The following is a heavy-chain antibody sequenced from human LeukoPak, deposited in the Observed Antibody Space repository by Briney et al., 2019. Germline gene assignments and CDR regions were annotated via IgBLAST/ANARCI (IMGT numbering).Heavy chain of an antibody. J-gene: IGHJ4*02. V-gene: IGHV1-18*01. Sequence: ASVKASCKASGYTFTSYGISWVRQAPGQGLEWMGWISAYNGNTNYARKLQGRVTMTTDTSTSTAYMELRSLRSDDTAVYYCARDDSSGRNFDYWGQGTLVTVSS. D-gene: IGHD3-22*01. CDR1: GYTFTSYG. CDR2: ISAYNGNT. CDR3: ARDDSSGRNFDY.